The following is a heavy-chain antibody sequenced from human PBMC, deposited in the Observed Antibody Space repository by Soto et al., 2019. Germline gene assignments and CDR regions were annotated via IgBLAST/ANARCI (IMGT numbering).Heavy chain of an antibody. D-gene: IGHD1-1*01. CDR3: ARDGIGALDY. J-gene: IGHJ4*02. V-gene: IGHV1-3*01. Sequence: QVQLVQSGAEVTKPGASVKVSCKASGYTFTAYAIHWLRQAPGQRLEWMGWINDGKGRTKYSQRFQGRVTLTRDTSASTAYMELSSLRSEDTAVYYCARDGIGALDYWGQGTLVTVSS. CDR2: INDGKGRT. CDR1: GYTFTAYA.